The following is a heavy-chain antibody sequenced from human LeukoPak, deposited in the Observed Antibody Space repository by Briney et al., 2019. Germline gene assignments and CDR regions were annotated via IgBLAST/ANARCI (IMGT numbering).Heavy chain of an antibody. CDR1: RFTYVSYA. CDR3: AFIPVGGLVISTSDY. D-gene: IGHD3/OR15-3a*01. Sequence: GGSLRLSCEASRFTYVSYAMTWVRQAPGKGLEWVSSIGGSGATTYYADSVKGRFTVSADNSKNTLYLQMNSLRAEDTAVYYCAFIPVGGLVISTSDYWGQGTRVTVSS. V-gene: IGHV3-23*01. CDR2: IGGSGATT. J-gene: IGHJ4*02.